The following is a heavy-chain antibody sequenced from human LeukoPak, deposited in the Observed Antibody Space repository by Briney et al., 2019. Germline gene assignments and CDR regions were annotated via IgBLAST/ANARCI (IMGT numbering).Heavy chain of an antibody. CDR3: ARVFLGYDILTGYYMAHFDY. J-gene: IGHJ4*02. V-gene: IGHV1-18*01. D-gene: IGHD3-9*01. CDR1: GYTSTSYG. Sequence: ASVKVSCKASGYTSTSYGISWVRQAPGQGLEWMGWISAYNGNTNYAQKLQGRVTMTTDTSTSTAYMELRSLRSDDTAVYYCARVFLGYDILTGYYMAHFDYWGQGTLVTVSS. CDR2: ISAYNGNT.